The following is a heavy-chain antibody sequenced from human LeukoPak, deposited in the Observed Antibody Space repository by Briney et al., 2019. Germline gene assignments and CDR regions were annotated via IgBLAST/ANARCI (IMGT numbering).Heavy chain of an antibody. CDR2: ISDNGKAK. CDR3: ARARIAAPLLDY. J-gene: IGHJ4*02. V-gene: IGHV3-48*03. CDR1: GFTFSNYE. D-gene: IGHD6-13*01. Sequence: PWGSVSLSCAASGFTFSNYEMNWVRQTPGKGLEWVSFISDNGKAKSYVDSVRGRFIISRDNAKTSLFLQMSSLRVEDTAVYYCARARIAAPLLDYWGTGTRVPLSS.